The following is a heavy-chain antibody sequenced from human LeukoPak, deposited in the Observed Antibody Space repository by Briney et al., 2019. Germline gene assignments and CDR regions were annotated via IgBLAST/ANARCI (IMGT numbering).Heavy chain of an antibody. Sequence: SETLSLTCTVSGGSIPSYYLSWIRQPPGKGLEWIGYIYYTRSTHYNPSLKSRVTISVETSKNQFSLKLSSVTAAGTAVYYCARQPYSTPFDYWGQGTLVTVSS. CDR1: GGSIPSYY. D-gene: IGHD4-11*01. CDR2: IYYTRST. V-gene: IGHV4-59*01. CDR3: ARQPYSTPFDY. J-gene: IGHJ4*02.